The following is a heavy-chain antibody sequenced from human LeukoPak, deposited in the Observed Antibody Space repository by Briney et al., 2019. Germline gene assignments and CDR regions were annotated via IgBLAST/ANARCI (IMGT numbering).Heavy chain of an antibody. CDR1: GDSMSSSPYY. V-gene: IGHV4-39*01. CDR3: ARRGILTGYHSKGAIDY. J-gene: IGHJ4*02. Sequence: SETLSLTCTVSGDSMSSSPYYWGWIRQPPGKGLEWIGSIYYSGSTYYNPSLKSRVTISVDTSKNQFSLKLSSVTAADTAVYYCARRGILTGYHSKGAIDYWGQGTLVTVSS. CDR2: IYYSGST. D-gene: IGHD3-9*01.